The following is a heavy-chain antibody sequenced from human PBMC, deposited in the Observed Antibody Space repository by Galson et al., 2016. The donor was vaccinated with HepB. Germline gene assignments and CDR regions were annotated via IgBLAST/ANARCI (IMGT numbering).Heavy chain of an antibody. D-gene: IGHD2-21*01. J-gene: IGHJ4*02. V-gene: IGHV1-18*01. CDR1: DYTFSSHG. CDR2: ISGYNGNT. CDR3: ARLFRYYFDY. Sequence: SCKASDYTFSSHGITWVRQAPGQGLEWMGWISGYNGNTNYAQKFQGRVTMTTDTSTSTAYMELRSLGSDDTAVYYCARLFRYYFDYWGQGTLVTVSS.